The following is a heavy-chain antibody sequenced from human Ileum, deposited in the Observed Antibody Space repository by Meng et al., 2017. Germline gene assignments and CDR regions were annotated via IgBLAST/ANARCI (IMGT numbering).Heavy chain of an antibody. CDR3: ARVDSGSTKNFDY. CDR1: GGSISSSSYY. D-gene: IGHD1-26*01. Sequence: LSCSVSGGSISSSSYYCGGLRQPSGKGLEWIGSVQYKGTTYYNPSLTSLKSRVTISVDTSKNQFPRKLSFVHAADTAVYYCARVDSGSTKNFDYWGQGTLVTVSS. CDR2: VQYKGTT. V-gene: IGHV4-39*06. J-gene: IGHJ4*02.